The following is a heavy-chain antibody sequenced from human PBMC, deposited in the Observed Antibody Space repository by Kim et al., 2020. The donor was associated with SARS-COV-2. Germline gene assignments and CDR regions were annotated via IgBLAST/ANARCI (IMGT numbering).Heavy chain of an antibody. Sequence: SQTLSLTCTVSGGSISSSSYYWGWIRQPPGKGLEWIGSIYYSGSTYYNPSLKSRVTISVDTSKNQFSLKLSSVTAADTAVYYCARIPGGIAAAGTFDYWGQGTLVTVSS. J-gene: IGHJ4*02. CDR3: ARIPGGIAAAGTFDY. CDR2: IYYSGST. D-gene: IGHD6-13*01. V-gene: IGHV4-39*01. CDR1: GGSISSSSYY.